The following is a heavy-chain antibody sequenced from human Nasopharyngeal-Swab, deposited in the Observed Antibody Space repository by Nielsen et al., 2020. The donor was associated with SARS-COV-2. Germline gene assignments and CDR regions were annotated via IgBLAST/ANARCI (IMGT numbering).Heavy chain of an antibody. V-gene: IGHV1-24*01. CDR2: FDPEDGET. CDR1: GYTLTELS. Sequence: ASVKVSCKVSGYTLTELSMHWVRQAPGKGLEWMGGFDPEDGETIYAQKFQGRVTMTEDTSTDTAYMELSSLRSEDTAVYYCARGRITMVRGVRSFRAFDIWGQGTMVTVSS. J-gene: IGHJ3*02. CDR3: ARGRITMVRGVRSFRAFDI. D-gene: IGHD3-10*01.